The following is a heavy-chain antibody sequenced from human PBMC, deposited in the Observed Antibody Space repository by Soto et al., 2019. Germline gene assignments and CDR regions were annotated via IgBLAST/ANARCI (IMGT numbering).Heavy chain of an antibody. D-gene: IGHD6-13*01. Sequence: GGSLRLSCAASGFTLSSYDMHWVRQATGKGLEWVSAIGTAGDTYYPGSVKGRFTISRENAKNSLYLQMNSLRAGDTAVYYCARRRQQLPTDYWGQGTLVSVSS. CDR3: ARRRQQLPTDY. CDR1: GFTLSSYD. V-gene: IGHV3-13*01. CDR2: IGTAGDT. J-gene: IGHJ4*02.